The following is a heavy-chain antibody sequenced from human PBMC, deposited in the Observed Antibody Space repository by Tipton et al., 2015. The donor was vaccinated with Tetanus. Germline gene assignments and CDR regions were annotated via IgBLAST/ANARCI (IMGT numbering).Heavy chain of an antibody. CDR1: GFLFSTYW. CDR3: ARHMGFGDLLSLFDY. Sequence: QLVQSGPEVKKPGESLKISCKGSGFLFSTYWLGWVRQMPGKGLEWMGTIYPADSDTRYSPSFQGQVTISADKSITTAYLQWSSLKASDTAMYYCARHMGFGDLLSLFDYWGQGTLVTVSS. J-gene: IGHJ4*02. CDR2: IYPADSDT. V-gene: IGHV5-51*01. D-gene: IGHD3-10*01.